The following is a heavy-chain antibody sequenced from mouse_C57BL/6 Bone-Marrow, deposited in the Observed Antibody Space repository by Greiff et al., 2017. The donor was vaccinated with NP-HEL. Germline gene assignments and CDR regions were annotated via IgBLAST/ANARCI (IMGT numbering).Heavy chain of an antibody. J-gene: IGHJ2*01. CDR1: GYTFTSYW. D-gene: IGHD1-1*01. Sequence: QVHVKQPGAELVKPGASVKMSCKASGYTFTSYWITWVKQRPGQGLEWIGDIYPGSGSTNYNEKFKSKATLTVDTSSSTAYMQLSSLTSEDSAVYYCAREGSFYYYGSSFFDYWGQGTTLTVSS. CDR3: AREGSFYYYGSSFFDY. CDR2: IYPGSGST. V-gene: IGHV1-55*01.